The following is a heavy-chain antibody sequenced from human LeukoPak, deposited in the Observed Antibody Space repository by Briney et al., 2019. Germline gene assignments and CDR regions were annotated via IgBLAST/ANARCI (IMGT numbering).Heavy chain of an antibody. Sequence: PGGSLRLSCAASGFTFSNAWMSWVRQAPGKGLEWVGRIKSKTDGGTTDYAAPVKGRFTISRDDSKNTLYLQMNSLKTEDTAVYYCTTSNGDPIVATIFSLYYWGQGTLVTVSS. D-gene: IGHD5-12*01. CDR3: TTSNGDPIVATIFSLYY. CDR2: IKSKTDGGTT. V-gene: IGHV3-15*01. CDR1: GFTFSNAW. J-gene: IGHJ4*02.